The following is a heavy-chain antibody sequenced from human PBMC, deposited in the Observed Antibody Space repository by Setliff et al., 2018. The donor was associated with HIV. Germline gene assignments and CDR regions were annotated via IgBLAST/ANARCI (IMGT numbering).Heavy chain of an antibody. CDR3: ARHSDWYYYDSSGYIRALDY. D-gene: IGHD3-22*01. V-gene: IGHV3-74*01. Sequence: GGSLRLSCAASGFIFSNYWMHWVRQAPGKGLVWVSRINSDGSSISYADSVKGRFTISRDNAKNTLYLQMNSLRGEDTAVYYCARHSDWYYYDSSGYIRALDYWGQGTLVTVSS. J-gene: IGHJ4*02. CDR1: GFIFSNYW. CDR2: INSDGSSI.